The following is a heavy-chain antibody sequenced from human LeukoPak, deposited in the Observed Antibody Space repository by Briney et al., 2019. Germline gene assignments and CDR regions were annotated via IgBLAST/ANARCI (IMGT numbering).Heavy chain of an antibody. CDR2: ISSSGTYI. Sequence: GGSLRLSCAASGFTVSSNYISWVRQAPGKGLEWVSSISSSGTYIYYADSVKGRFTISRDNAKNSLVLQMNSLRAEDTAVYYCASPFAIAAAGTDWYFDLWGRGTLVTVSS. J-gene: IGHJ2*01. D-gene: IGHD6-13*01. CDR1: GFTVSSNY. V-gene: IGHV3-21*01. CDR3: ASPFAIAAAGTDWYFDL.